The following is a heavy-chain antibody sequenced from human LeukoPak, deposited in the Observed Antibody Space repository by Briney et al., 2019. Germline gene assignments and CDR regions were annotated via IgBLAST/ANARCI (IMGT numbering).Heavy chain of an antibody. J-gene: IGHJ4*02. V-gene: IGHV4-39*01. D-gene: IGHD6-13*01. CDR3: ARHGSIATGAFTY. CDR1: GGSIGRSSYY. CDR2: IYSGGGT. Sequence: SETLSLTCSVSGGSIGRSSYYWGWTRQPPGKGLEWIGSIYSGGGTYYNPSLKSRVTISVDTSRYQFSLKLGSVTAADTAVYYCARHGSIATGAFTYWGQGTLVTVSS.